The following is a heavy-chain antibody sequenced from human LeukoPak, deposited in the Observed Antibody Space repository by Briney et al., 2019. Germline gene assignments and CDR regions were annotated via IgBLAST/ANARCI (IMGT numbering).Heavy chain of an antibody. Sequence: SETLSLTCTVSGDSISSYFWSWIRQPPGKGLEWIGNISYSGSTKYNPSLKSRVTISLDTSKKQFSLKLSSVTAADTAVYYCAREVNDYGNWFDPWGQGTLVTVSS. V-gene: IGHV4-59*01. D-gene: IGHD4-17*01. J-gene: IGHJ5*02. CDR3: AREVNDYGNWFDP. CDR2: ISYSGST. CDR1: GDSISSYF.